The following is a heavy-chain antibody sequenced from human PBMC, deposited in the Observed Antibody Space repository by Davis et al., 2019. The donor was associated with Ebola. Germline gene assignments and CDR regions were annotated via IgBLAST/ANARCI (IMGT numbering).Heavy chain of an antibody. D-gene: IGHD2-2*02. Sequence: GESLKISCAASGFTFSYYAMSWVRQAPGKGLEWVSAISGSGGSTYYADSVKGRFTISRDNSKNMLYLQMNSLRAEDTAVYYCARAPDKAYQALYRCFDYWGQGTLVTVSS. CDR3: ARAPDKAYQALYRCFDY. CDR2: ISGSGGST. J-gene: IGHJ4*02. V-gene: IGHV3-23*01. CDR1: GFTFSYYA.